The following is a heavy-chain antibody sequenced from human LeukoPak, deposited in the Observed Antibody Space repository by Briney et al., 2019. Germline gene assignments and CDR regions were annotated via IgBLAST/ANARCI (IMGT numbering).Heavy chain of an antibody. V-gene: IGHV1-46*01. CDR3: ARDLAFYYDSSGKKNAFDI. CDR1: GYTFTSYY. D-gene: IGHD3-22*01. CDR2: INPSAGST. J-gene: IGHJ3*02. Sequence: ASVKVSCKASGYTFTSYYMHWVRQAPGQGLEWMGIINPSAGSTSYAQKFQGRVTMTRDTSTSIAYMELSRLRSDDTAIYYCARDLAFYYDSSGKKNAFDIWGQGTMVTVSS.